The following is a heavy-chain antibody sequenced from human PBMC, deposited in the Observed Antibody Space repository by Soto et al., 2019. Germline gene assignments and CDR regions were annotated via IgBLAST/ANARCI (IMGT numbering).Heavy chain of an antibody. J-gene: IGHJ6*02. V-gene: IGHV3-23*01. CDR1: GFTFSNYG. Sequence: GGSLRLSCTASGFTFSNYGVSWVRQSPGKGLEWVSRISGSGGNTYYADSVKGRFTISRDNSKNTVYLQMNSLRAEDTAVYYCASRELVVPATNYYYYAMDVWGQGTTVTVSS. CDR2: ISGSGGNT. D-gene: IGHD2-21*02. CDR3: ASRELVVPATNYYYYAMDV.